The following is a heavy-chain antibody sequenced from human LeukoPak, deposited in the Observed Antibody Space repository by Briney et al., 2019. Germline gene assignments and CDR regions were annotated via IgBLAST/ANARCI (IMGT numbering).Heavy chain of an antibody. D-gene: IGHD3-3*01. V-gene: IGHV1-2*02. CDR2: INPNSGGT. CDR1: GYTFTGYY. Sequence: GASVKVSCKASGYTFTGYYMHWVRQAPGQGLEWMGWINPNSGGTNYAQKFQGRVTMTRDTSISTAYMELSRLRSDDTAVYYCARDRITIFGVVFNWFDPWGQGTLVTVSS. CDR3: ARDRITIFGVVFNWFDP. J-gene: IGHJ5*02.